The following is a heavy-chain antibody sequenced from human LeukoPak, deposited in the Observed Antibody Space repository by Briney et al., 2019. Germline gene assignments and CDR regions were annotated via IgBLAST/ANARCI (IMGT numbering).Heavy chain of an antibody. CDR2: IIPIFGTA. V-gene: IGHV1-69*13. D-gene: IGHD6-6*01. Sequence: SVKVSCKASGGTFSSYAISWVRQAPGQGLEWMGGIIPIFGTANYAQKFQGRVTITADESTSTAYMELSSLRSEDTAVYYCARRPGQLGDYYYYGMDVWGQGATVTVSS. J-gene: IGHJ6*02. CDR3: ARRPGQLGDYYYYGMDV. CDR1: GGTFSSYA.